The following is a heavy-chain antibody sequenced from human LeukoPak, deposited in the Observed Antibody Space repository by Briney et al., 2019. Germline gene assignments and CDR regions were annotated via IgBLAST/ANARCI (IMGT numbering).Heavy chain of an antibody. CDR2: INYSGST. CDR1: GGFISSYY. V-gene: IGHV4-59*08. J-gene: IGHJ6*02. Sequence: SQTLSLTCTVSGGFISSYYWSWIRQPPGKGLEWIAYINYSGSTIYNPSLKSRVTISLDTSKNQFSLKLSSMTDADTAVYYCARRGAARRYDGMDVWGQGTTVTVSS. CDR3: ARRGAARRYDGMDV. D-gene: IGHD6-6*01.